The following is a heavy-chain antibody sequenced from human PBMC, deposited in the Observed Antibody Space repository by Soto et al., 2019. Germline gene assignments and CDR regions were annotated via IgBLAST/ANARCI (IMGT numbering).Heavy chain of an antibody. J-gene: IGHJ1*01. V-gene: IGHV4-4*07. CDR2: IHNNAVV. CDR1: GTYISVFS. Sequence: QVQQQESGPGLVKPSDTLSLICSVSGTYISVFSWSWIRQPAGTGLEWIGCIHNNAVVNYSPSFRGRATISLDTSSNHFSLNLQSAPAADTAVYYCARESGENWTYEAHWGQGTLLTVSS. D-gene: IGHD1-7*01. CDR3: ARESGENWTYEAH.